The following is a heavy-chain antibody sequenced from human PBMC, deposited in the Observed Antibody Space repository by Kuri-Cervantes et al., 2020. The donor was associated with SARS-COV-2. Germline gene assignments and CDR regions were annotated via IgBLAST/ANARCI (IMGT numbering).Heavy chain of an antibody. CDR3: ARDPAGYCSGGSCYSENWFDP. CDR1: GFTFSDYY. Sequence: GESLKISCAASGFTFSDYYMSWIRQAPGKGLECVSYISSSGSTRYYADSVKGRFTISRDNAKNSLYLQMNSLRAEDTALYYCARDPAGYCSGGSCYSENWFDPWGQGTLVTVSS. J-gene: IGHJ5*02. D-gene: IGHD2-15*01. V-gene: IGHV3-11*01. CDR2: ISSSGSTR.